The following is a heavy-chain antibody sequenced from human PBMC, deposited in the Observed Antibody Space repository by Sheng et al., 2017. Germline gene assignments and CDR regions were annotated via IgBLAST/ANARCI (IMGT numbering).Heavy chain of an antibody. CDR1: GYSISSGYY. CDR2: IYHSGST. V-gene: IGHV4-38-2*01. J-gene: IGHJ4*02. Sequence: QVQLQESGPGLVKPLETLSLTCAVSGYSISSGYYWGWIRQPPGKGLEWIGSIYHSGSTYYNPSLKSRVTISVDTSKNQFSLKLSSVTAADTAVYYCAREIVGATGGFDYWGQGTLVTVSS. CDR3: AREIVGATGGFDY. D-gene: IGHD1-26*01.